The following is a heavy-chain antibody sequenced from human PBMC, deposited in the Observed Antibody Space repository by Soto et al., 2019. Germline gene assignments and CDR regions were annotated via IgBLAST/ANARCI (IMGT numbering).Heavy chain of an antibody. CDR2: ISSSGSTI. Sequence: GGSLRLSCAASGFTFSSYEMNWVRQAPGKGLEWVSYISSSGSTIYYADSVKGRFTISRDNAKNSLYLQMNSLRAEDTAVYYCARDPSYRSGSLRNGMDVWGQGTTVTVSS. CDR1: GFTFSSYE. D-gene: IGHD6-19*01. J-gene: IGHJ6*02. CDR3: ARDPSYRSGSLRNGMDV. V-gene: IGHV3-48*03.